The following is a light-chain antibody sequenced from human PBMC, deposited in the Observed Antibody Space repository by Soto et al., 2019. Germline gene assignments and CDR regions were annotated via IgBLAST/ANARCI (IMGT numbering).Light chain of an antibody. Sequence: DIQMTQSPSTLSASVGDRVTITCRASQSISSWLAWYQQKPGKAPKLLIYAASTLQSGVPSRFSASGSSTDFTLTISSLQTDDFSTYYCQQYHSYWTFGQGTKVDIK. J-gene: IGKJ1*01. CDR2: AAS. V-gene: IGKV1-5*01. CDR3: QQYHSYWT. CDR1: QSISSW.